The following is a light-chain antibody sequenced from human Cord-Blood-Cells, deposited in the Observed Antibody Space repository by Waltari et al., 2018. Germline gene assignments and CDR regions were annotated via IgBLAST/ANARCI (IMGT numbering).Light chain of an antibody. CDR2: GAA. CDR1: QSVSSSD. CDR3: QQYGSSPQT. V-gene: IGKV3-20*01. Sequence: EIVLTQSPGTLSLSPGERATLPCRASQSVSSSDLAWYQQKPGQAPRLLVYGAASSATGIPDRFSGSGSGTDCTLTISRLEPEDLAVYYCQQYGSSPQTFGQGTKVEIK. J-gene: IGKJ1*01.